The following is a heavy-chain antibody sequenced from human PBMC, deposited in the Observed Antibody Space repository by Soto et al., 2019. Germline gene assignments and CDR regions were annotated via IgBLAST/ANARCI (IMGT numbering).Heavy chain of an antibody. CDR2: IGTAGDT. Sequence: WWSLRLSCSASVFTFSSYDMHWCRQATGKGLEWVSAIGTAGDTYYPGSVKGRFTISRENAKNSLYLQMNSLRAGDTAVYYCARGGAWWQHPLRQPLYGMDVWGQGTTVTVSS. CDR3: ARGGAWWQHPLRQPLYGMDV. V-gene: IGHV3-13*01. D-gene: IGHD2-15*01. CDR1: VFTFSSYD. J-gene: IGHJ6*02.